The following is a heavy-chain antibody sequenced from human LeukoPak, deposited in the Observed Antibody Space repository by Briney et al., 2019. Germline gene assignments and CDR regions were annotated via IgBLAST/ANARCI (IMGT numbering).Heavy chain of an antibody. CDR1: GGTFSSYA. V-gene: IGHV1-69*05. CDR3: ARDLLITYWFDP. J-gene: IGHJ5*02. CDR2: IIPIFGTA. Sequence: ASVKVSCKASGGTFSSYAISWVRQAPGQGLEWMGRIIPIFGTANYAQKFQGRVTITTDESTSTAYMELSSLRSEDTAVYYCARDLLITYWFDPWGQGTLATVSS. D-gene: IGHD3-16*01.